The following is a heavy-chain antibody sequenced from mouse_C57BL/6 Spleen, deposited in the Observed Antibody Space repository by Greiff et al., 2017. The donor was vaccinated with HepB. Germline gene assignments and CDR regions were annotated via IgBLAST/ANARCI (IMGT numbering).Heavy chain of an antibody. CDR3: ARTSTGTVYAMDY. Sequence: QVQLQQPGAELVMPGASVKLSCKASGYTFTSYWMHWVKQRPGQGLEWIGEIDPSDSYTNYNQKFKGKSTLTVDKSSSTAYRQLSSLTSEDSAVYYCARTSTGTVYAMDYWGQGTSVTVSS. J-gene: IGHJ4*01. CDR1: GYTFTSYW. CDR2: IDPSDSYT. V-gene: IGHV1-69*01. D-gene: IGHD4-1*02.